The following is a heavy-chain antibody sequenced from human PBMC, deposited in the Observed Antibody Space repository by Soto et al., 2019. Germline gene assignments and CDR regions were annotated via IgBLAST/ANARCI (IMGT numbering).Heavy chain of an antibody. CDR1: GFTFSSYW. J-gene: IGHJ4*02. CDR2: INSDGSST. CDR3: ARRRGSSGWKTNFDY. Sequence: EVQLVESGGGLVQPGGSLRLSCAASGFTFSSYWMHWVRQAPGKGLVWVSRINSDGSSTSYADSVKGRFTISRDNANNPLYLQKNSLRAEDTAVYYCARRRGSSGWKTNFDYWGQGTLVTVSS. V-gene: IGHV3-74*01. D-gene: IGHD6-19*01.